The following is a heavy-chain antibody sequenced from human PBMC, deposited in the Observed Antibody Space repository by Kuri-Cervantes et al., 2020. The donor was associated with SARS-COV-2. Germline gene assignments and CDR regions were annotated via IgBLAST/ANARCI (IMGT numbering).Heavy chain of an antibody. CDR3: AKDDEDSGSYGDAFDI. D-gene: IGHD1-26*01. V-gene: IGHV3-30*02. Sequence: GESLKISCAASGFTFSNYGMHWVRQAPGKGLEWVAFIRYDGSNKYYADSVKGRFTISRDNSENTLCLQMNSLRPEDTAVYYCAKDDEDSGSYGDAFDIWGQGTMVTVSS. CDR2: IRYDGSNK. CDR1: GFTFSNYG. J-gene: IGHJ3*02.